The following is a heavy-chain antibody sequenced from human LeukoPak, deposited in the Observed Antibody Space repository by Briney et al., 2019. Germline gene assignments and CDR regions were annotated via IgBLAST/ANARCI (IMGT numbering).Heavy chain of an antibody. CDR2: INHSGST. Sequence: SETLSLTCTVSGDSISRISYYWSWIRQPPGKGLEWIGEINHSGSTNYNPSLKSRVTISVDTSKNQFSLKLSSVTAADTAVYYCARGQQWLNKNYDYWGQGTLVTVSS. CDR3: ARGQQWLNKNYDY. V-gene: IGHV4-39*07. J-gene: IGHJ4*02. CDR1: GDSISRISYY. D-gene: IGHD6-19*01.